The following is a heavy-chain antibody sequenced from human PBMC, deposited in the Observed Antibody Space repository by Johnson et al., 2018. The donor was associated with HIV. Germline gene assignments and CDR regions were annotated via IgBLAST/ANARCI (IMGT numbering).Heavy chain of an antibody. CDR2: IWYDGSDK. Sequence: QMLLVESGGGVVQPGRSLRLSCAAFGFTFSSYGIHWVRQAPGKGLEWVAVIWYDGSDKYYGDSVKGRFTISRDNSKNTLYLQMNSLRAEDTAVYYCARVTMIVVVMQAFDIWGQGTMVTVSS. V-gene: IGHV3-33*01. CDR3: ARVTMIVVVMQAFDI. J-gene: IGHJ3*02. CDR1: GFTFSSYG. D-gene: IGHD3-22*01.